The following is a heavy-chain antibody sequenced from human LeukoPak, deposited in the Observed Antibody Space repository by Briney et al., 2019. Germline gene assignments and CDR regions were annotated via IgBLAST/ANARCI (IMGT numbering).Heavy chain of an antibody. CDR3: AGGSIYYYYGMDV. CDR1: GGTFSSYA. D-gene: IGHD3-10*01. CDR2: IIPILGIA. Sequence: SVKVSCKASGGTFSSYAISWVRQDPGQGLEWMGRIIPILGIANYAQKFQGRVTITADKSTSTAYMELSSLRSEDTAVYYCAGGSIYYYYGMDVWGQGTTVTVSS. V-gene: IGHV1-69*04. J-gene: IGHJ6*02.